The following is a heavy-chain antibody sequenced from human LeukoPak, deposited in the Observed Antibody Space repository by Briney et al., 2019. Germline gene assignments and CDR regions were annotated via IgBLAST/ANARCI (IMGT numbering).Heavy chain of an antibody. J-gene: IGHJ3*02. D-gene: IGHD6-19*01. CDR2: ISRSSSTI. Sequence: GGSLRLSCAASGFTFSSYSMNWVRQAPGKGLEWVSYISRSSSTIYYADSVTGRFTISRDNAKNSLYLQMNSLRAEDTAVYYCARARAVAGPDAFDIWGQGTMVTVSS. V-gene: IGHV3-48*04. CDR1: GFTFSSYS. CDR3: ARARAVAGPDAFDI.